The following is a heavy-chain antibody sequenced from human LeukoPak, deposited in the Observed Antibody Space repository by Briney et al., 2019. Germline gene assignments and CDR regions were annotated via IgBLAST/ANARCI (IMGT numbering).Heavy chain of an antibody. D-gene: IGHD1-1*01. Sequence: GGSLRLSCAASGFTFSNYTMNWVRQAPGKGLEWVSSISSSSSYIFYADSVKGRFTLSRDNAKNSLYLQMNSLRAEDTAVYYCASSLLYRVFDYWGQGTLVTVSS. V-gene: IGHV3-21*01. CDR2: ISSSSSYI. CDR3: ASSLLYRVFDY. J-gene: IGHJ4*02. CDR1: GFTFSNYT.